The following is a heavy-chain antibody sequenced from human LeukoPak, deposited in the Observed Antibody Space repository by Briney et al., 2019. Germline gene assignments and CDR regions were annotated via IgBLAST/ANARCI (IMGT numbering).Heavy chain of an antibody. J-gene: IGHJ4*02. Sequence: GGSLRLSCAASGFPFSSFWMNWVRQTPGRGLEWLANIRPDGSEQYYVDSVRGRFTISRDNAKNSVYLDMNNLRVDDTGVYYCSGLDNSRSPWAYWGQGTLVSVSS. CDR1: GFPFSSFW. CDR2: IRPDGSEQ. V-gene: IGHV3-7*01. D-gene: IGHD1-26*01. CDR3: SGLDNSRSPWAY.